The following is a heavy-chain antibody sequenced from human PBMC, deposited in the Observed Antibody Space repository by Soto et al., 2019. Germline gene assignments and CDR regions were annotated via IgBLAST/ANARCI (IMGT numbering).Heavy chain of an antibody. V-gene: IGHV1-69*13. CDR2: IIPIFGTA. J-gene: IGHJ6*03. D-gene: IGHD3-10*01. CDR1: GGTFSSYA. Sequence: SVKVSCKASGGTFSSYAISWVRQAPGQGLEWMGGIIPIFGTANYAQKFQGRVTITADESTSTAYMELSSLRSDDTAVYYCARGTRRFGALLYYYYLDVWGEGTTVTVSS. CDR3: ARGTRRFGALLYYYYLDV.